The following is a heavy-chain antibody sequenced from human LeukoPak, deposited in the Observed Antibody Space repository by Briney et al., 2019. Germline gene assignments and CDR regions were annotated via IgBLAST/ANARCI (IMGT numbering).Heavy chain of an antibody. Sequence: SETLSLTCTVSGGSISSSSYYWGWIRQPPGKGLEWLGGIYYSGSTYYNPSLKSRVTISVDTSKNQFSLKLSSVTAAGTAVYYCARAFLYSSGWYGLSYYFDYWGQGTLVTVSS. V-gene: IGHV4-39*01. J-gene: IGHJ4*02. CDR1: GGSISSSSYY. CDR2: IYYSGST. CDR3: ARAFLYSSGWYGLSYYFDY. D-gene: IGHD6-19*01.